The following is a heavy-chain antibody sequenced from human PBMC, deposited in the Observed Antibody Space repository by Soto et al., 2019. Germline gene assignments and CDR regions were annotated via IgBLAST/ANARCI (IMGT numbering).Heavy chain of an antibody. CDR1: GFTFSDYY. CDR2: IRSSGSTI. V-gene: IGHV3-11*01. Sequence: QVQLVESGGGLVKPGGSLRLSCAASGFTFSDYYMSWIRQAPGKGLEWVSYIRSSGSTIYYADSVKGRFTISRDNAKNSLYLQMNSLRAEDTAVYYCARDEGLWGGTSRNYYYGMDVWGQGTTVTVSS. J-gene: IGHJ6*02. D-gene: IGHD3-3*01. CDR3: ARDEGLWGGTSRNYYYGMDV.